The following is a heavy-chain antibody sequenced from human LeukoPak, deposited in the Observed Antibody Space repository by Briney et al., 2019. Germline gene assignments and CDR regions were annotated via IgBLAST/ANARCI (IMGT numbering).Heavy chain of an antibody. CDR3: ARYCSGGSCYGGGLDY. Sequence: SSETLSLTCAVYGVSFSGYYWSWIRQPPGKGLEWIGEISHSGSTNYNPSLKSRVTISVDTSKNQFSLKLSSVTAADTAVYYCARYCSGGSCYGGGLDYWGQGTLVTVSS. V-gene: IGHV4-34*01. CDR2: ISHSGST. CDR1: GVSFSGYY. J-gene: IGHJ4*02. D-gene: IGHD2-15*01.